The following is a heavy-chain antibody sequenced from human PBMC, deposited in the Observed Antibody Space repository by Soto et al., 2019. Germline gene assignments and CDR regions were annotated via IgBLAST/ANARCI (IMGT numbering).Heavy chain of an antibody. J-gene: IGHJ3*02. CDR2: IYPRDSDT. Sequence: GALKISCKGSGDSFTSYWIGWVRQMPGKGLEWMGIIYPRDSDTRYRPSFQGQVTISADKSISTAYLQWSSLKAPDSAVYYCASRKITSDAFDIWGQGTMVTVSS. CDR1: GDSFTSYW. CDR3: ASRKITSDAFDI. V-gene: IGHV5-51*01.